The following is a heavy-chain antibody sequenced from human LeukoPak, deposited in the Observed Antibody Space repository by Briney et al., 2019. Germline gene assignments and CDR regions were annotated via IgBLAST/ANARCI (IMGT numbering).Heavy chain of an antibody. D-gene: IGHD3-3*01. Sequence: SETLSLTCGVSGGSITSDTYYWSWIRQPPGKGLEWIVYILHSGSSYYNPSLNSRVTISIDTSKNQFYLKLNSVTAADTAVYYCAKTRNFWSAYFDYWGQGTLVTVSS. CDR2: ILHSGSS. J-gene: IGHJ4*02. CDR1: GGSITSDTYY. CDR3: AKTRNFWSAYFDY. V-gene: IGHV4-30-2*01.